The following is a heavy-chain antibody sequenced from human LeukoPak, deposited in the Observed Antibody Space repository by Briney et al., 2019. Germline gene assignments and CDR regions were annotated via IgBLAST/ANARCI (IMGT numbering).Heavy chain of an antibody. Sequence: PGGSLRLSCAASGFTFSSYAVHWVRQAPGKGLEWVAVISYDGSNKYYADSVKGRFTISRDNSKNTLYLQMNSLRAEDTAVYYCARDGVAGNFDYWGQGTLVTVSS. D-gene: IGHD6-19*01. CDR1: GFTFSSYA. V-gene: IGHV3-30*04. CDR2: ISYDGSNK. CDR3: ARDGVAGNFDY. J-gene: IGHJ4*02.